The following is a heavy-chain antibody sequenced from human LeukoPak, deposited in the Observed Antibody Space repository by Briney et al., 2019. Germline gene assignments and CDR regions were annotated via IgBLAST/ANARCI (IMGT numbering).Heavy chain of an antibody. V-gene: IGHV3-9*01. Sequence: PGGSLRLSCAASGFTFDDYAMHWVRQAPGKGLEWVSGISWNSGSIGYADSVKGRFTISRGNAKNSLYLQMNSLRAEDTALYYCAKDTRMGDYWGQGTLVTVSS. CDR1: GFTFDDYA. CDR2: ISWNSGSI. CDR3: AKDTRMGDY. J-gene: IGHJ4*02.